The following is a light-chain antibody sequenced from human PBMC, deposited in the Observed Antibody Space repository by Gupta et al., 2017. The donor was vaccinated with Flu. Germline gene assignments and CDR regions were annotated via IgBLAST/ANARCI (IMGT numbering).Light chain of an antibody. CDR3: NSYTSSKTWV. CDR2: EVN. Sequence: SITISCTGTSSDVGGYNYVSWYQQHPGKAPKLMIYEVNSRPSEVSNRFSGSKSGNTASLTISGLQAEDEADYYCNSYTSSKTWVFGGGTKVTVL. V-gene: IGLV2-14*01. J-gene: IGLJ3*02. CDR1: SSDVGGYNY.